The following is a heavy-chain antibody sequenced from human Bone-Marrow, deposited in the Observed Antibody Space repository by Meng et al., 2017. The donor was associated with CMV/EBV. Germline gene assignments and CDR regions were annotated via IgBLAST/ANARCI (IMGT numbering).Heavy chain of an antibody. V-gene: IGHV3-21*01. CDR3: ARDPGVGATPSYFDY. CDR2: ISSSSSYI. J-gene: IGHJ4*02. CDR1: GFTFSSYS. Sequence: GGSLRLSCAASGFTFSSYSMNWVRQAPGKGLEWVSSISSSSSYIYYADSVKGRFTISRDNAKNSLYLQMNSLRAEDTAVYYCARDPGVGATPSYFDYWGQRTLVTASS. D-gene: IGHD1-26*01.